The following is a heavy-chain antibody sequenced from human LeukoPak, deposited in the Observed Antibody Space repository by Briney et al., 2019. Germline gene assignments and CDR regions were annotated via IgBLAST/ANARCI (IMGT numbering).Heavy chain of an antibody. J-gene: IGHJ4*02. CDR2: IYYSGST. Sequence: SETLSLTCTVSGGSISSYYWSWIRQPPGKGLEWIGYIYYSGSTNYNPSLKSRVTISVDTSKNQFSLKLSSVTAADTAVYYCARRVVVVAAFDYWGQGTLVTVSS. D-gene: IGHD2-15*01. CDR1: GGSISSYY. V-gene: IGHV4-59*12. CDR3: ARRVVVVAAFDY.